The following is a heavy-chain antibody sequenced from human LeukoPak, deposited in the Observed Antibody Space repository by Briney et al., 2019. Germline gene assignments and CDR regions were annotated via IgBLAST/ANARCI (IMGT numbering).Heavy chain of an antibody. CDR2: ITSRSSSI. D-gene: IGHD3-10*01. J-gene: IGHJ4*02. CDR1: GFTVSGNY. CDR3: ARDSRFGKLLIPYFDY. V-gene: IGHV3-48*02. Sequence: GGSLRLSCAASGFTVSGNYMNWVRQAPGKGLEWVSYITSRSSSIYYADSVKGRFTISRDNAQNSLYLQMNSLRDEDTAVYYCARDSRFGKLLIPYFDYWGQGTLVTVSS.